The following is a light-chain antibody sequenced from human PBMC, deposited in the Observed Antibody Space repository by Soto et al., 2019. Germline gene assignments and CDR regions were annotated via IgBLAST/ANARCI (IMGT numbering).Light chain of an antibody. J-gene: IGKJ4*01. CDR1: QGISSY. CDR3: LQYYSYPLT. V-gene: IGKV1-8*01. Sequence: AIRMAQSPSSFSASTGDRVTITCRASQGISSYLAWYQQKPGKAPKLLIYAASTLQSGVPSRFSGSGSGTDVTLTISCLQSEDFATYYCLQYYSYPLTFGGGTKVDIK. CDR2: AAS.